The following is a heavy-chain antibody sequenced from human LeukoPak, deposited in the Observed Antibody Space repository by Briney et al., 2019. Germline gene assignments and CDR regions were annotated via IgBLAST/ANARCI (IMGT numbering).Heavy chain of an antibody. J-gene: IGHJ6*04. CDR1: GGTFSSYA. CDR3: ACGYCSSTSCRYGMDV. V-gene: IGHV1-69*06. D-gene: IGHD2-2*03. CDR2: IIPIFGTA. Sequence: ASVKVSCKASGGTFSSYAISWVRQPPGQGLEGRGGIIPIFGTANYAQKFQGRVTITADKSTSTAYMELSSLGSEDTAVYYCACGYCSSTSCRYGMDVWGKGTTVTVSS.